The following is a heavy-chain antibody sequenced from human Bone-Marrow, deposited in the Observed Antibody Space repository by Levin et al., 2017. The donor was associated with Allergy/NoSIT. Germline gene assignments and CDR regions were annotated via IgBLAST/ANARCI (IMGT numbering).Heavy chain of an antibody. D-gene: IGHD1-7*01. CDR1: GGSISSGDYY. Sequence: SETLSLTCTVSGGSISSGDYYWSWIRQPPGKGLEWIGYIYYSGSTYYNPSLKSRVTISVDTSKNQFSLKLSSVTAADTAVYYCARGWGSGTTAHYFDYWGQGTLVTVSS. J-gene: IGHJ4*02. CDR2: IYYSGST. V-gene: IGHV4-30-4*01. CDR3: ARGWGSGTTAHYFDY.